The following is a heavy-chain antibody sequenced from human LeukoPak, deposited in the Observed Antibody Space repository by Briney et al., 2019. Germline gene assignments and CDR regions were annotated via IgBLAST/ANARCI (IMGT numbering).Heavy chain of an antibody. D-gene: IGHD1-26*01. CDR2: INPNSGGT. Sequence: ASVKVSCKASGYTFTDYYMHWVRQAPGQGLEWMGWINPNSGGTNYAQKFQGRVTMTRDTSISTAYMELSRLRSDDTAVYYCARSGATTTYFDYWGQGTLVTVSS. J-gene: IGHJ4*02. CDR1: GYTFTDYY. CDR3: ARSGATTTYFDY. V-gene: IGHV1-2*02.